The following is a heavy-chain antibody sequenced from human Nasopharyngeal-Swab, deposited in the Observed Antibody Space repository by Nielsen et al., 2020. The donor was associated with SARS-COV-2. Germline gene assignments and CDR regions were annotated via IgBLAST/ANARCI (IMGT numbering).Heavy chain of an antibody. CDR1: GYSFTSYW. Sequence: KVSCKGSGYSFTSYWISWVRQMPGKGLEWMGRIDPSDSYTNYSPSFQGHVTISADKSISTAYLQWSSLKASDTAMYYCARHVGSGWYGVDYWGQGTLVTVSS. D-gene: IGHD6-19*01. V-gene: IGHV5-10-1*01. CDR2: IDPSDSYT. J-gene: IGHJ4*02. CDR3: ARHVGSGWYGVDY.